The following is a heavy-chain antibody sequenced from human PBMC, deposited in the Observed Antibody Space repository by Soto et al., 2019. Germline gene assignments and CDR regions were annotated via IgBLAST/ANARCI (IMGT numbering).Heavy chain of an antibody. CDR2: IYPGDSDT. V-gene: IGHV5-51*01. J-gene: IGHJ6*02. CDR1: GYSFTSYW. D-gene: IGHD3-10*01. Sequence: PGESLKISCKGSGYSFTSYWIGWVSQMPGKGLEWMGIIYPGDSDTRYSPSFQGQVTISADKSISTAYLQWSSLKASDTAMYYCARLITMVRGVIISLPDIYGMDVWGQGTTVTVSS. CDR3: ARLITMVRGVIISLPDIYGMDV.